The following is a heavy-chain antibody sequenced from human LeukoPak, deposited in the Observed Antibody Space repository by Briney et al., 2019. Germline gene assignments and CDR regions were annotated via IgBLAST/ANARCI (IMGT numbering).Heavy chain of an antibody. CDR1: GGSISSYY. D-gene: IGHD6-13*01. V-gene: IGHV4-59*08. J-gene: IGHJ4*02. CDR3: ARGDIAAAGTVYFDY. Sequence: RPSETLPLTCTVSGGSISSYYWSWIRQPPGKGLEWIGYIYYSGSTYYNPSLKSRVTISVDTSKNQFSLKLSSVTAADTAVYYCARGDIAAAGTVYFDYWGQGTLVTVSS. CDR2: IYYSGST.